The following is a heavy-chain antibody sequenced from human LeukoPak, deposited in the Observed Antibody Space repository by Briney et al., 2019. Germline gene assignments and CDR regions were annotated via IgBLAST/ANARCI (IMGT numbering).Heavy chain of an antibody. Sequence: SQTLSLTCTVSGGSISSGDYYWSWIRQPPGKGLEWIGYIYYSGSTYYNPSLKSRVTISVDRSKNQFSLKLSSVTAADTAVYYCARYAVVNYYHYYYMDVWGKGTTVTVSS. J-gene: IGHJ6*03. CDR3: ARYAVVNYYHYYYMDV. CDR2: IYYSGST. CDR1: GGSISSGDYY. D-gene: IGHD2-21*01. V-gene: IGHV4-30-4*01.